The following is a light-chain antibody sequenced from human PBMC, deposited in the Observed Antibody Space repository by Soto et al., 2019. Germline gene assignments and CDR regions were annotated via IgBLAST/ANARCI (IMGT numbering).Light chain of an antibody. V-gene: IGKV3-20*01. Sequence: EIVLTQSPGTLSLSPGERATLSCRTSQSVSNSYLAWYQQKPGQAPRLLIYDASSRATGIPDRFSGSGSGTDFTLTISRLEPEDFAVYYCQQYGSSPPEAFGQGTKVEIK. J-gene: IGKJ1*01. CDR2: DAS. CDR3: QQYGSSPPEA. CDR1: QSVSNSY.